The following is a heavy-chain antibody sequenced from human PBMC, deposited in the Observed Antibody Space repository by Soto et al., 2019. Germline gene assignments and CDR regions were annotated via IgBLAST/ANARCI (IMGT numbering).Heavy chain of an antibody. V-gene: IGHV3-23*01. Sequence: EVQLLESGGGLVQPGGSLRLSCAASGFSFSRNDMSWVRQAPGKGLEWISAISGSGGRTYYADSVKGRFTISRDNSKNMLYLQMDNIRVEHTATYYCANGRGYSFGGDWGQGTLVAVSS. CDR1: GFSFSRND. CDR2: ISGSGGRT. J-gene: IGHJ4*02. CDR3: ANGRGYSFGGD. D-gene: IGHD5-18*01.